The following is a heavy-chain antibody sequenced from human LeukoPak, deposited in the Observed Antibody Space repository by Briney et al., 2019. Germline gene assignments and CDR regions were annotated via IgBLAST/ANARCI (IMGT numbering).Heavy chain of an antibody. CDR2: IYHSGST. CDR1: SYSISSGYY. V-gene: IGHV4-38-2*02. CDR3: AREGANPTAGII. J-gene: IGHJ4*02. Sequence: SETLSLTCTVSSYSISSGYYWGWIRQSPGKGLEWIGSIYHSGSTYYNPSLKSRVTISVDTSKNQFSLKLSSVTAADTAVYYCAREGANPTAGIIWGQGTLVTVSS. D-gene: IGHD6-13*01.